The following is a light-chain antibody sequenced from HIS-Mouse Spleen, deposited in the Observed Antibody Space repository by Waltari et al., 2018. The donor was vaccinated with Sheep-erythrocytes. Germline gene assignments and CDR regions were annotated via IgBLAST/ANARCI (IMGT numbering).Light chain of an antibody. CDR1: SSDVGGYNY. CDR2: YVS. CDR3: CSYAGSYNHV. J-gene: IGLJ1*01. Sequence: QSALTQPASVSGSPGQSITISCTGTSSDVGGYNYVPWYQQHPGKAPKPMIYYVSKRPSGVPDRFSGSKSGNTASLTISGLQAEDEADYYCCSYAGSYNHVFATGTKVTVL. V-gene: IGLV2-11*01.